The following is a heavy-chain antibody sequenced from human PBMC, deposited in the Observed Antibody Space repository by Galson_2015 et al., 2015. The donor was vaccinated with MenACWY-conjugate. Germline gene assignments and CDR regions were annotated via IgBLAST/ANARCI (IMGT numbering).Heavy chain of an antibody. Sequence: GLEWIGLIYDSGTTKYNPSLKGRVTISLDTSKNQVSLKLSSVTAADTAVYYSAREFSYWGQGTLVTVSS. CDR2: IYDSGTT. D-gene: IGHD2/OR15-2a*01. CDR3: AREFSY. V-gene: IGHV4-59*01. J-gene: IGHJ4*02.